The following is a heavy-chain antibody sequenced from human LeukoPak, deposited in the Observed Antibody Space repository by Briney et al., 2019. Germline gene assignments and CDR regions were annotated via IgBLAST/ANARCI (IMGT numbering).Heavy chain of an antibody. CDR3: ATALPSPITNDYYDSSGIYPPIFDY. V-gene: IGHV1-69*13. D-gene: IGHD3-22*01. J-gene: IGHJ4*02. Sequence: SVKVSCKASGSTFSSYAISWVRQAPGQGLEWMGGIIPIFGTANYAQKFQGRVTITADESTSTAYMELSSLRSEDTAVYYCATALPSPITNDYYDSSGIYPPIFDYWGQGTLVTVSS. CDR1: GSTFSSYA. CDR2: IIPIFGTA.